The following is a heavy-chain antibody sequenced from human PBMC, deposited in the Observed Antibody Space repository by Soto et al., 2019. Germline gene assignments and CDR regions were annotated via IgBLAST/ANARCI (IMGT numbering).Heavy chain of an antibody. CDR3: ARTVLGPDLLADSFVDYYYYMDV. CDR2: VYYTGST. J-gene: IGHJ6*03. Sequence: PSETLSLTCTVSGGSISNFYWSWIRQPPGKGLEWIGYVYYTGSTSYNPSLKRRVTFSADSSRGQFSLRLISVTAADTAVYYCARTVLGPDLLADSFVDYYYYMDVWGQGTTVTVSS. V-gene: IGHV4-59*08. D-gene: IGHD3-9*01. CDR1: GGSISNFY.